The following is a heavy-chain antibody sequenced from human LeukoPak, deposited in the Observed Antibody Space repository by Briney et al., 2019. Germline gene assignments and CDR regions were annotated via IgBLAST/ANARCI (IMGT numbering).Heavy chain of an antibody. CDR1: GFTFSSYS. CDR2: ISNTGSTI. V-gene: IGHV3-48*01. J-gene: IGHJ4*02. Sequence: GGSLSLSCAASGFTFSSYSMNWVRQAPGKGPEWVSYISNTGSTIYYADSVRGRFTISRDNSKNTLYLQMNSLRPEDTAEYCCAKEGPRRDGYNDHWGQGTLVTVSS. D-gene: IGHD5-24*01. CDR3: AKEGPRRDGYNDH.